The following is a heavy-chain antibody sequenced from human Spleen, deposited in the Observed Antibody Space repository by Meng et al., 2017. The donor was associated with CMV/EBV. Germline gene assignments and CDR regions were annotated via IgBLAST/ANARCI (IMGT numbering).Heavy chain of an antibody. CDR3: ASVPRYCSSTSCPTKNAFDI. J-gene: IGHJ3*02. Sequence: GESLKISCAAPGLSRYWMHWVRQAPGKGLVWVSRINSDGRTTSYADSVKGRFIISRDNAKNTLYLQMNSLRAEDTAVYYCASVPRYCSSTSCPTKNAFDIWGQGTMVTVSS. CDR2: INSDGRTT. D-gene: IGHD2-2*01. CDR1: GLSRYW. V-gene: IGHV3-74*01.